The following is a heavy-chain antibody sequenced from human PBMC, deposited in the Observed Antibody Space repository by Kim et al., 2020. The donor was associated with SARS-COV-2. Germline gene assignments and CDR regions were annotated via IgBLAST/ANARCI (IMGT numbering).Heavy chain of an antibody. CDR3: ARAAESGGYYSAPMNNYGMDV. J-gene: IGHJ6*02. Sequence: GGSLRLSCAASEFTFSSYTMNWVRQAPGKWLEWISSISSSSSYIYYADSVKGRFTISRDNAKKSLFLQMSSLRAEDTASYYCARAAESGGYYSAPMNNYGMDVWGQGTTVTVSS. V-gene: IGHV3-21*01. CDR1: EFTFSSYT. D-gene: IGHD3-22*01. CDR2: ISSSSSYI.